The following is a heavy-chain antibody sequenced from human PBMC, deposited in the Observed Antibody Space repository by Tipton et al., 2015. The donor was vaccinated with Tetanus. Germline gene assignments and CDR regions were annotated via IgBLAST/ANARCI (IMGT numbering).Heavy chain of an antibody. Sequence: TLSLTCRVSGGSMKSYYWTWIRQPPRRGLEWIGYIHYSGSTNYSPSLRSRVTLSVDTSKNQFSLKLSSVTAADTAVYYCARIGWLQQNKPAFDIWGQGTVVTVSS. CDR3: ARIGWLQQNKPAFDI. CDR1: GGSMKSYY. CDR2: IHYSGST. J-gene: IGHJ3*02. D-gene: IGHD6-19*01. V-gene: IGHV4-59*01.